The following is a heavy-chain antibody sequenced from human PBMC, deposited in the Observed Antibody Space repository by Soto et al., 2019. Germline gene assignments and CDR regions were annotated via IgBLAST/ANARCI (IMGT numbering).Heavy chain of an antibody. CDR3: ARGGIVVVTAIFDY. Sequence: EVQLVESGGGLDQPGGSLRLSCAASGFSFSSYWMTWVRQAPGKGLEWVANIKQDGSEKNYVDSVKGRFTISRDNAKNSLYLQMNSLRAEDTAVYYCARGGIVVVTAIFDYWGQGTLATVSS. J-gene: IGHJ4*02. D-gene: IGHD2-21*02. V-gene: IGHV3-7*03. CDR1: GFSFSSYW. CDR2: IKQDGSEK.